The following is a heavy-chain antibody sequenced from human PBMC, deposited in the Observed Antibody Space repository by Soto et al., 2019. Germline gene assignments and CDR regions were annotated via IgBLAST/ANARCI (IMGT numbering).Heavy chain of an antibody. CDR3: AKVFWGYYYYSSGPDAFDI. J-gene: IGHJ3*02. CDR2: ISGSGGST. CDR1: GFTFSSYA. V-gene: IGHV3-23*01. Sequence: EVQLLESGGGLVQPGGSLRLSCAASGFTFSSYAMSWVRQAPGKGLEWVSAISGSGGSTYYADSVKGRFTISRDNPKNTLYLQMNKLRAEDTAVYDCAKVFWGYYYYSSGPDAFDIWGQGKMVTVSS. D-gene: IGHD3-22*01.